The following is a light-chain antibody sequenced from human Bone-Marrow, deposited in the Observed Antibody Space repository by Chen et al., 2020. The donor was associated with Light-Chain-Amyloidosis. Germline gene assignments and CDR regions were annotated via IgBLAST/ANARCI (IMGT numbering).Light chain of an antibody. Sequence: QSALTQPAFVSWSPGPSITISCNGTRSDVGVYNYVSWYQQHPGKAPKLMIYDVSNRPSGVSNRFSGSKSGNTASLTISGLQAEDEADYYCSSYTSSSTVVFGGGTKLTVL. J-gene: IGLJ2*01. CDR3: SSYTSSSTVV. V-gene: IGLV2-14*03. CDR2: DVS. CDR1: RSDVGVYNY.